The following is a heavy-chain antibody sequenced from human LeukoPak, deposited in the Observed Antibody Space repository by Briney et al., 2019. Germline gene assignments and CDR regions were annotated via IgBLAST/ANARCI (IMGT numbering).Heavy chain of an antibody. CDR2: IYYSGST. CDR1: GVSISSYY. Sequence: SETLSLTCTVSGVSISSYYWSRIRQPPGKGLEWIGYIYYSGSTNYNPSLKSRVTISVDTSKNQFSLKLSSVTAADTALYYCARHDLDWGSFGHWGQGTLVTVSS. J-gene: IGHJ4*02. CDR3: ARHDLDWGSFGH. D-gene: IGHD3-16*01. V-gene: IGHV4-59*08.